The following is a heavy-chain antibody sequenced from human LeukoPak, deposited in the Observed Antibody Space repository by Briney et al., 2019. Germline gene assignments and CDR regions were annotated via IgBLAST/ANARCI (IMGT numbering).Heavy chain of an antibody. CDR2: IHLEGNEK. CDR1: GFTFSMFW. J-gene: IGHJ4*02. V-gene: IGHV3-7*04. Sequence: VGSLRLSCAVSGFTFSMFWMSCVRQAPGGGLEWVANIHLEGNEKYHVESVKGRFTISRDNTKNLLFLQMTDLRVEDTAVYYCARGDDFSGDHWGQGTLVTVSS. CDR3: ARGDDFSGDH. D-gene: IGHD1-1*01.